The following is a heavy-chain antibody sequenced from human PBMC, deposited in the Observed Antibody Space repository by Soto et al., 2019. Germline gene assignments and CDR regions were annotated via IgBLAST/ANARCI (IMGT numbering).Heavy chain of an antibody. CDR1: GGSIRSYD. V-gene: IGHV4-4*07. CDR2: INISGAT. CDR3: ASLYSNSWPFDF. J-gene: IGHJ3*01. D-gene: IGHD5-12*01. Sequence: SETLSLTCSVSGGSIRSYDWHWIRQSAGKGPEWIGRINISGATNYNPSLKSRVTMLLDRSKNQFSLILNSVNAADTAVYFCASLYSNSWPFDFWGQGTLVTVSS.